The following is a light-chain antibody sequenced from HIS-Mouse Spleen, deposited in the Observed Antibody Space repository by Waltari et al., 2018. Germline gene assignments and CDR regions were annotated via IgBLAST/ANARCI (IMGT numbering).Light chain of an antibody. Sequence: EIVLTQSPGTLSLPHGERASQSVISSYLAWYQQKHGQGPRLLIYGASSKATGIPDRFSGSGSGTDFTLTISRLEPEDFAVYYCQQYGSSKWTFGQGTKVEIK. CDR2: GAS. CDR3: QQYGSSKWT. V-gene: IGKV3-20*01. CDR1: QSVISSY. J-gene: IGKJ1*01.